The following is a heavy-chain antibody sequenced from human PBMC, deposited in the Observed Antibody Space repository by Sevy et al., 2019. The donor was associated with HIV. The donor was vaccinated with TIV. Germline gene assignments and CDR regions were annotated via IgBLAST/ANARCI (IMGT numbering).Heavy chain of an antibody. D-gene: IGHD6-13*01. CDR2: IIPIFGTA. Sequence: ASVKVSCKASGGTFSSYAISWVRQAPGQGLEWMGGIIPIFGTANYAQKFQGRVTITADKSTSTAYMELSSPRSEDTAVYYCARDGIAAGSYYYMDVWGKGTTVTVSS. J-gene: IGHJ6*03. CDR3: ARDGIAAGSYYYMDV. CDR1: GGTFSSYA. V-gene: IGHV1-69*06.